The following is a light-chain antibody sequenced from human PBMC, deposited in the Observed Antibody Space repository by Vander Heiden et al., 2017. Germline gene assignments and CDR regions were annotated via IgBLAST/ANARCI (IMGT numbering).Light chain of an antibody. J-gene: IGKJ1*01. CDR1: QSISSY. V-gene: IGKV1D-8*03. CDR2: AAS. Sequence: VIWMTQSPSLLSASTGDRVTISCRISQSISSYLAWYQQKPGKAPELLIYAASTLQSGVPSRFSGSGSGTDFTLTISCLQADDFATYYCQQYYSFPQTFGQGTKVEIK. CDR3: QQYYSFPQT.